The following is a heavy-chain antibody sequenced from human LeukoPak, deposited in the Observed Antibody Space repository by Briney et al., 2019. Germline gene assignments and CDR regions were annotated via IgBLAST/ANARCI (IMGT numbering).Heavy chain of an antibody. Sequence: ASVKVSCKASGYTFTSYYMHWVRQAPGQGLEWMGIINPSGGSTSYAQKFQGRVTMTRDTSISTAYMELSRLRSDDTAVYYCARDLDCSSTSCYTWMFGYWGQGTLVTVSS. V-gene: IGHV1-46*01. CDR2: INPSGGST. CDR1: GYTFTSYY. D-gene: IGHD2-2*02. J-gene: IGHJ4*02. CDR3: ARDLDCSSTSCYTWMFGY.